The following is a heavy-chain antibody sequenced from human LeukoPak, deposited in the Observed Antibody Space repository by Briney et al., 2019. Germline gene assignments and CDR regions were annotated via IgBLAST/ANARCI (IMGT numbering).Heavy chain of an antibody. D-gene: IGHD3-3*01. CDR3: ATVLRFLEWPFRMDV. CDR1: GGSFSGYDY. CDR2: INHSGST. J-gene: IGHJ6*04. V-gene: IGHV4-34*01. Sequence: SETLSLTCAVCGGSFSGYDYWSWIRQPPGKGLEWIGEINHSGSTNYNPSLKSRVTISVDMSKNQFSLKLTSVTAADTAVYYCATVLRFLEWPFRMDVWGKGTTVTVSS.